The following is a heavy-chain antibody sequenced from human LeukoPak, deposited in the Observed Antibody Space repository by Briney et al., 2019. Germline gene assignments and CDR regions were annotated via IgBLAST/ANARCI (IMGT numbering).Heavy chain of an antibody. Sequence: PGGSLRLSCAASGFTVSSNYMNWVRQAPGKGLEWVSVIYSGGSTYYVDSVKGRFTISRDNSKNTLYLQMNSLRAEGTAVYYCARGIDEWELLEDYWGQGTLVTVSS. J-gene: IGHJ4*02. D-gene: IGHD1-26*01. CDR3: ARGIDEWELLEDY. V-gene: IGHV3-66*01. CDR1: GFTVSSNY. CDR2: IYSGGST.